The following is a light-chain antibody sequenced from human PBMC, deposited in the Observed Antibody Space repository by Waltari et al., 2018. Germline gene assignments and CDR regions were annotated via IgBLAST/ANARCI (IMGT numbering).Light chain of an antibody. Sequence: QSALAQPASLSASPGQSITISCTGSISDIVVYNFVSWYQHSPGKAPKLIIYDVTKRPSGLSDRFSGSKSGNTASLTISGLQAEDEADYYCSSYTSGTTSLVFGTGTKVTVL. V-gene: IGLV2-14*01. CDR1: ISDIVVYNF. CDR2: DVT. J-gene: IGLJ1*01. CDR3: SSYTSGTTSLV.